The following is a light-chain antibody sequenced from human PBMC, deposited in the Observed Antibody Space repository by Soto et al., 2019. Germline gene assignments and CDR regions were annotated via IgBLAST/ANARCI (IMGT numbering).Light chain of an antibody. CDR3: QLYGTSPQT. Sequence: EIVMTQSPATLSVSPGERASLSCRASQSVSSNLAWYRQKPGQAPRLLIHGASTRATGIADRFSGSGSGTDFTLTISRLEPEDFAVYYCQLYGTSPQTFGQGTKPDIK. J-gene: IGKJ1*01. CDR2: GAS. CDR1: QSVSSN. V-gene: IGKV3-20*01.